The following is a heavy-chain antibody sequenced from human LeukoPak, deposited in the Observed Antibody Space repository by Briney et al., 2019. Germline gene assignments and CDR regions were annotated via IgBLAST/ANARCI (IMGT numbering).Heavy chain of an antibody. J-gene: IGHJ4*02. CDR1: GGSLSSSNW. V-gene: IGHV4-4*02. Sequence: SETLSLTCAVSGGSLSSSNWWSWVRQPPGKGLEWIGEIYHSGSTNYNPSLKSRVTISVDKSKNQFSLKLSSVAAADTAVYYCASRGFYGYSDYWGQGTLVTVSS. D-gene: IGHD5-18*01. CDR3: ASRGFYGYSDY. CDR2: IYHSGST.